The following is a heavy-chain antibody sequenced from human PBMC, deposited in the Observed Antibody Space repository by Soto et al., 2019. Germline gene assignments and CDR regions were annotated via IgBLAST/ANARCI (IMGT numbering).Heavy chain of an antibody. Sequence: SLRLSCAASGFTFSSYGMHWVRQAPGKGLEWVAVISYDGSNKYYADSVKGRFTISRDNSKNTLYLQMNSLRAEDTAVYYCARFGESNYYYYGMDVWGQGTTVTVSS. CDR2: ISYDGSNK. V-gene: IGHV3-30*03. CDR1: GFTFSSYG. D-gene: IGHD3-10*01. J-gene: IGHJ6*02. CDR3: ARFGESNYYYYGMDV.